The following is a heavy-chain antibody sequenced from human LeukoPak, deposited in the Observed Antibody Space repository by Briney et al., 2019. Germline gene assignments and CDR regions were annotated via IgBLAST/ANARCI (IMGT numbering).Heavy chain of an antibody. V-gene: IGHV1-69*13. CDR2: IIPIFGTA. CDR1: GRTFSSYA. D-gene: IGHD1-1*01. CDR3: ARGPGTTFGLDY. Sequence: AASVKVSCKASGRTFSSYAISWVRQAPGQGLEWMGGIIPIFGTANYAQKFQGRVTITADESTSTAYMELSSLRSEDTAVYYCARGPGTTFGLDYWGQGTLVTVSS. J-gene: IGHJ4*02.